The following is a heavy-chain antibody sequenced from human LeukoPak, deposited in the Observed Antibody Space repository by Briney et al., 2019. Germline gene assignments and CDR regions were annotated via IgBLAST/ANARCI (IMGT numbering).Heavy chain of an antibody. V-gene: IGHV3-23*01. D-gene: IGHD4-11*01. CDR1: GFTFSSYA. CDR3: AKNRGNYYYFDY. CDR2: ISGSGDNT. Sequence: GGSLRLSCAASGFTFSSYAMSWVRQAPGKGPEWVSAISGSGDNTYYADSVKDRFTISRDKSKNTLYLQMNSLGAEDTAVYYCAKNRGNYYYFDYWGQGTLVTVSS. J-gene: IGHJ4*02.